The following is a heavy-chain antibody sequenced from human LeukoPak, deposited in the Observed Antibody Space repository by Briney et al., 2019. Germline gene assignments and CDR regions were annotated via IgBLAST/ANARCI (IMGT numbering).Heavy chain of an antibody. Sequence: GGSLRLSCAASGFSFSRYAMRWVRQAPGRGLEWVSAISGSGGSTYYADSAKGRFTISRDNSKNTLHLQMNSLRAEDTAVYYCAKDEGNGNNLFFDYWGQGTLVTVSS. CDR1: GFSFSRYA. CDR2: ISGSGGST. CDR3: AKDEGNGNNLFFDY. V-gene: IGHV3-23*01. D-gene: IGHD5-24*01. J-gene: IGHJ4*02.